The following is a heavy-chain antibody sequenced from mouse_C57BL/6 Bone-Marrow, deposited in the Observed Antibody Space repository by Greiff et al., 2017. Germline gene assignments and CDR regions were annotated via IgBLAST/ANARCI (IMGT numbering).Heavy chain of an antibody. J-gene: IGHJ2*01. CDR2: LNPSSGYT. Sequence: VKLQESGAELARPGASVKMSCKASGYTFTSYTMHWVKQRPGQGLEWIGYLNPSSGYTKYNQKFKDKATLTADKSSSTAYMQLSSLTSEDSAVYYCARYHYGSSYGYWGQGTTLTVSS. CDR1: GYTFTSYT. CDR3: ARYHYGSSYGY. D-gene: IGHD1-1*01. V-gene: IGHV1-4*01.